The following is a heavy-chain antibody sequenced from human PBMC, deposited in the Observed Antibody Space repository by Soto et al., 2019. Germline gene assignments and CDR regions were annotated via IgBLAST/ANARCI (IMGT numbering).Heavy chain of an antibody. CDR3: AKDGVSEYDFWSGYYPLGYYGMDV. Sequence: ASVKVSCKASGYTFTGYYMHWVRQAPGQGLEWMGWINPNSGGTNYAQKFQGRVTMTRDTSISTAYMELSSLRAEDTAVYYCAKDGVSEYDFWSGYYPLGYYGMDVWRQGTTVTVSS. V-gene: IGHV1-2*02. J-gene: IGHJ6*02. D-gene: IGHD3-3*01. CDR2: INPNSGGT. CDR1: GYTFTGYY.